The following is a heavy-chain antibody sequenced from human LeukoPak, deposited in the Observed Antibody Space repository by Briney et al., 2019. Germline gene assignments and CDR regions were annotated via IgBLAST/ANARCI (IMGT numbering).Heavy chain of an antibody. CDR1: GGSISSYY. CDR3: ARVPVAAAGIAVAGAYYYYGMDA. Sequence: SETLPLTCTVSGGSISSYYWSWIRQPPGKGLEWIGYIYYSGSTNYNPSLKSRVTISVDTSKNQFSLKLSSVTAADTAVYYCARVPVAAAGIAVAGAYYYYGMDAWGQGTTVTVSS. J-gene: IGHJ6*02. D-gene: IGHD6-19*01. CDR2: IYYSGST. V-gene: IGHV4-59*01.